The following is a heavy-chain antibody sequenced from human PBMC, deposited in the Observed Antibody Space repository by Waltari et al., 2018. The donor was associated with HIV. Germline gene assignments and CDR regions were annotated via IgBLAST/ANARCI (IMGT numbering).Heavy chain of an antibody. CDR3: ASNRKGGFDP. CDR1: GYSISSGYS. V-gene: IGHV4-38-2*01. J-gene: IGHJ5*02. CDR2: IYHSGST. Sequence: QVQLQESGPGLVKPSETLSLTCAVSGYSISSGYSWGWIRQPPGKGLEWIGSIYHSGSTYYNPSLKSRVTISVDTSKNQFSLKLSSVTAADTAVYYCASNRKGGFDPWGQGTLVTASS.